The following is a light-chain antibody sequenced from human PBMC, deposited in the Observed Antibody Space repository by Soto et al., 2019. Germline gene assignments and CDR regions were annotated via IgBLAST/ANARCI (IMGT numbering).Light chain of an antibody. Sequence: DIQMTQSPSSLSASVGDRVTITCRASQGIRNYLAWYQQKPGKVPKLLIYAASSLQSGVPSRFSGSGSGTDFTLTISSLQPEDVATYYCQKYDSVPRTFGQGTKVEIK. CDR1: QGIRNY. CDR2: AAS. V-gene: IGKV1-27*01. CDR3: QKYDSVPRT. J-gene: IGKJ1*01.